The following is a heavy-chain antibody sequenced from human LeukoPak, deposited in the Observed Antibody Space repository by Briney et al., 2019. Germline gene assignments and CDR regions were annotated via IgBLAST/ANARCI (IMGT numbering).Heavy chain of an antibody. CDR2: ISGSGGST. V-gene: IGHV3-23*01. D-gene: IGHD6-13*01. Sequence: PGGSLRLSCAASGFTFSSYNMKWVRQAPGKGLEWVSAISGSGGSTYYADSVKGRFTISRDNSKNTLYLQMNSLRAEDTAVYYCAKAPGYSRAQGFDYWGQGTLVTVSS. CDR1: GFTFSSYN. CDR3: AKAPGYSRAQGFDY. J-gene: IGHJ4*02.